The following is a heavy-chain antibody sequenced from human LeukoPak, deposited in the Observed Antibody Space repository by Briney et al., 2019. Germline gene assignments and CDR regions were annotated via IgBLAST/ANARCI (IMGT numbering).Heavy chain of an antibody. CDR1: GGTFSSYA. D-gene: IGHD2-8*01. CDR3: ARDAVYAMNWFDP. J-gene: IGHJ5*02. V-gene: IGHV1-2*06. Sequence: ASVKVSCKASGGTFSSYAISWVRQAPGQGLEWMGRINPNSGGTNYAQKFQGRVTMTRDTSISTAYMELSRLRSDDTAVYYCARDAVYAMNWFDPWGQGTLVTVSS. CDR2: INPNSGGT.